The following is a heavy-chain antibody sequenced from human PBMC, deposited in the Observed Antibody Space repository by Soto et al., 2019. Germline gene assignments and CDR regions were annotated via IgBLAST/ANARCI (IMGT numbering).Heavy chain of an antibody. CDR3: ARDRGFGELIVFY. CDR2: IYYSGST. V-gene: IGHV4-30-4*01. CDR1: GGSISSGDYY. D-gene: IGHD3-10*01. J-gene: IGHJ4*02. Sequence: SETLSLTYTVSGGSISSGDYYWSWIRQPPGKGLEWIGYIYYSGSTYYNPSLKSRVTISVDTSKNQFSLKLSSVTAADTAVYYCARDRGFGELIVFYWGQGTLVTVS.